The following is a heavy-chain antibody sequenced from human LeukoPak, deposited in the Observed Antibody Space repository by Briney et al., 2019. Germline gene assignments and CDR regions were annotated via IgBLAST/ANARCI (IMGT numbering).Heavy chain of an antibody. D-gene: IGHD1-14*01. CDR3: ASGRSDYYYGMDV. CDR1: GGSISSGGYS. V-gene: IGHV4-30-2*01. Sequence: PSETLSLTCAVSGGSISSGGYSWSWIRQPPGKGLEWIGYIYHSGSTYYNPSLKSRVTISVDRSKNQFSLKLSSVTAADTAVYYCASGRSDYYYGMDVWGQGTTVTVSS. CDR2: IYHSGST. J-gene: IGHJ6*02.